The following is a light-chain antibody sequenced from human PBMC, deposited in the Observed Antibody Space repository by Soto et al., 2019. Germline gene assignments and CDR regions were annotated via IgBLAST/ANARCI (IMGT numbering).Light chain of an antibody. J-gene: IGKJ1*01. Sequence: EIVMTHSPATLSVSPGERATLSCRASQSVSSNLAWYQQKPGQAPRLLIYGASTRATGIPARFSGSGSGTDFTLTISSLQSEDFAAYYCQQYNDWPPWTFGQGTKVDIK. CDR2: GAS. CDR3: QQYNDWPPWT. CDR1: QSVSSN. V-gene: IGKV3-15*01.